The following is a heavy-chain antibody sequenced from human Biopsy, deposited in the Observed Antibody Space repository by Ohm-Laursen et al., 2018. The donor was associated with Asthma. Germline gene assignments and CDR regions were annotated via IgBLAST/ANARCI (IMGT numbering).Heavy chain of an antibody. CDR3: VRDGTDDAFDI. CDR1: GFIFSNFA. V-gene: IGHV3-30*01. CDR2: ISKDASTQ. D-gene: IGHD1-1*01. J-gene: IGHJ3*02. Sequence: SLRLSCSASGFIFSNFAIHWVRQAPGKGLEWVGVISKDASTQDYADSVKGRFTMARDNSKNTLDLQMNSLREEDTAVYYCVRDGTDDAFDIWGQRTVVSVSS.